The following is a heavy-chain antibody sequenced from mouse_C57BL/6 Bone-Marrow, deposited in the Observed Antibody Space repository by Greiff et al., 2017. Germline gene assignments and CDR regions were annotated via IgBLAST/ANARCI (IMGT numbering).Heavy chain of an antibody. CDR3: ARSIVKYFDV. J-gene: IGHJ1*03. CDR2: IYPSDSET. D-gene: IGHD2-5*01. Sequence: VKQSCKASGYTFTSYWMDWVKQRPGQGLEWIGNIYPSDSETHYNQKFKDKATLTVDKSSSTAYMQLSSLTSEDSAVYYCARSIVKYFDVWGTGTTVTVSS. V-gene: IGHV1-61*01. CDR1: GYTFTSYW.